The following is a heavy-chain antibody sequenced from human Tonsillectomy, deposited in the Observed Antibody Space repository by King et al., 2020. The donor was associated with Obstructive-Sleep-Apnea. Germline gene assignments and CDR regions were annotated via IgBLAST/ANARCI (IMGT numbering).Heavy chain of an antibody. CDR1: GYTFTSYG. D-gene: IGHD2-15*01. CDR2: MCAYNCNT. CDR3: ARAYCSGGSCYSAYYYYGMDV. Sequence: VQLVQSGAEVKKPGASVKVSCTASGYTFTSYGISWVRQAPGQGLEWVGWMCAYNCNTNCAKKLPGRVTMTTYTSTRTAYMGLRSLGSDDTSVYYCARAYCSGGSCYSAYYYYGMDVWGQGTTVTVSS. J-gene: IGHJ6*02. V-gene: IGHV1-18*04.